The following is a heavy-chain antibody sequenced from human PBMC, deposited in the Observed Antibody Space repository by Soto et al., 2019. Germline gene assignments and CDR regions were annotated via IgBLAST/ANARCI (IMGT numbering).Heavy chain of an antibody. CDR1: GGSISSGGYY. V-gene: IGHV4-61*08. J-gene: IGHJ4*02. CDR2: IYYSGST. D-gene: IGHD1-26*01. CDR3: ARRYSGSYRFDY. Sequence: LETLPLTCTVSGGSISSGGYYWSWIRQPPGKGLEWIGYIYYSGSTNYNPSLKSRVTISVDTSKNQFSLKLSSVTAADTAVYYCARRYSGSYRFDYWGQGTLLTISS.